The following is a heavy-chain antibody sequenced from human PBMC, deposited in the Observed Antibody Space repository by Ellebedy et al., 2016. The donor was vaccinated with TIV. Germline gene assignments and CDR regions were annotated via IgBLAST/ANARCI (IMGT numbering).Heavy chain of an antibody. V-gene: IGHV1-2*04. D-gene: IGHD2-15*01. Sequence: ASVKVSCXASGYTFTGYYMHWVRQAPGQGLEWMGWINPNSGGTNYAQKFQGWVTMTRDTSISTAYMELSRLRSDDTAVYYCARDGVLDCSGGSCYPGWFDPWGQGTLVTVSS. CDR2: INPNSGGT. CDR1: GYTFTGYY. J-gene: IGHJ5*02. CDR3: ARDGVLDCSGGSCYPGWFDP.